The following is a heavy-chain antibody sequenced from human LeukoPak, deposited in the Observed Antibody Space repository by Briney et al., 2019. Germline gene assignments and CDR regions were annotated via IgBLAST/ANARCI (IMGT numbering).Heavy chain of an antibody. CDR3: AKGDGSTYVTHFDF. CDR2: ISDSGVSA. J-gene: IGHJ4*02. CDR1: GFTFRSCA. V-gene: IGHV3-23*01. Sequence: GGSLRLSCAASGFTFRSCAMHWVRQAPGKGLEWVSGISDSGVSAFYTHSVKGRFAISRDNSKNTLYLQMSSLRAEDTAVYYCAKGDGSTYVTHFDFWGQGTLVSVSS. D-gene: IGHD5-18*01.